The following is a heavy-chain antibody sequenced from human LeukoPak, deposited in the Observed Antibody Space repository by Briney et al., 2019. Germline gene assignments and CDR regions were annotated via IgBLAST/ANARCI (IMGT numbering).Heavy chain of an antibody. Sequence: ASVKDSCKASGYTFTSYYMHWVRQAPGQGLEWMGIINPSGGSTSYAQKFQGRVTMTRDMSTSTVYMELSSLRSEDTAVYYCARVPRGNGWFDPWGQGTLVTVSS. V-gene: IGHV1-46*01. D-gene: IGHD2-8*01. CDR3: ARVPRGNGWFDP. CDR1: GYTFTSYY. J-gene: IGHJ5*02. CDR2: INPSGGST.